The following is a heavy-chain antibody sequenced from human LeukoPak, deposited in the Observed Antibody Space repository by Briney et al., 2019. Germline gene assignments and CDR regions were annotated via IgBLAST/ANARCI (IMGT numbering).Heavy chain of an antibody. D-gene: IGHD6-13*01. V-gene: IGHV3-9*01. Sequence: PGGSLRLSCAASGFTFDDYAMHWVRQAPGKGLEWVSGISWNSGSIGYADSVKGRFTISRDNAKNSLYLQMNSLRAEDTALYYCAKEVYSSSWYGSLDYWGQGTLVTVSS. CDR3: AKEVYSSSWYGSLDY. J-gene: IGHJ4*02. CDR1: GFTFDDYA. CDR2: ISWNSGSI.